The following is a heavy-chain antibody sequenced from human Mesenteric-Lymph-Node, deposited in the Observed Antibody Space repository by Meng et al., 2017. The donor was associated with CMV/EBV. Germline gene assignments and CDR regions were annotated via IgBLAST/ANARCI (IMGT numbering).Heavy chain of an antibody. Sequence: LSLTCAASGFTFSSYAMHWVRQAPGKGLEWVAVISYDGSNKYYADSVKGRFTISRDNSKNTLYLQMNSLRAEDTAVYYCAKDGNVLRFLEWSYYYGMDVWGQGTTVTVSS. CDR3: AKDGNVLRFLEWSYYYGMDV. D-gene: IGHD3-3*01. CDR1: GFTFSSYA. J-gene: IGHJ6*02. CDR2: ISYDGSNK. V-gene: IGHV3-30-3*01.